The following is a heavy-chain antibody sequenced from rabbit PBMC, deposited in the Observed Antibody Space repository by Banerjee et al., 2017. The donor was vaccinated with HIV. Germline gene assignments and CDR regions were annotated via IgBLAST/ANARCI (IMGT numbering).Heavy chain of an antibody. J-gene: IGHJ4*01. CDR3: ARALYGGSSNRVFNL. Sequence: QSLEDSGGDLVKPGASLTLTCKASGFDFSSSYYMCWVRQAPGKGLELIACIDTSSVNTADATWAKGRFTISKTSSTTVTLQMTSLTAADTAMYFCARALYGGSSNRVFNLWGPGTLVTVS. CDR1: GFDFSSSYY. V-gene: IGHV1S40*01. CDR2: IDTSSVNT. D-gene: IGHD8-1*01.